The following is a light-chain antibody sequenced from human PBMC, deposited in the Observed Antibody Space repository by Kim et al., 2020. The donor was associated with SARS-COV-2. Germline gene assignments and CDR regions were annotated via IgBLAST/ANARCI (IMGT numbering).Light chain of an antibody. CDR1: QGTSSA. V-gene: IGKV1-13*02. CDR2: DVS. Sequence: AMQLTQSPSSLSASVGDRVTISCRASQGTSSAVAWYQQKPGTAPKVLIYDVSTLASGVPSRFSGSGSGTDFTLTISSLQPEDFATYYCQQYNSPMYTFGQGTKLEI. CDR3: QQYNSPMYT. J-gene: IGKJ2*01.